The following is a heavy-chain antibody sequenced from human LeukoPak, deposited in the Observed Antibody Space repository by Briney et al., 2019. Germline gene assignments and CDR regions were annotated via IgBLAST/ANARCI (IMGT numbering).Heavy chain of an antibody. Sequence: EASVKVSCKASGYTFTSYYMHWVRQAPGQGLEWMGIINPSGGSTSYAKKFQGRVTMTRDTSTSTVYMELSSLRSEDTAVYYCAREGEMATDRGWFDPWGQGTLVTVSS. CDR1: GYTFTSYY. V-gene: IGHV1-46*01. J-gene: IGHJ5*02. D-gene: IGHD5-24*01. CDR2: INPSGGST. CDR3: AREGEMATDRGWFDP.